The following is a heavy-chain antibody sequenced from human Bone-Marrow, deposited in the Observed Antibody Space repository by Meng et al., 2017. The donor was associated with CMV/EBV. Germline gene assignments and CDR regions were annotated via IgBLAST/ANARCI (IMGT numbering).Heavy chain of an antibody. V-gene: IGHV3-23*01. Sequence: GESLKISCAASGFTFSSYAMSWVRQAPGKGLEWVSAISGSGGTSKYYRDSVRGRFTISRDNFKNSLFLQMSGLTADDTAVYYCASSGYYYDRTDYYPPDFWGQGTRVTVSS. CDR3: ASSGYYYDRTDYYPPDF. D-gene: IGHD3-22*01. CDR1: GFTFSSYA. CDR2: ISGSGGTSK. J-gene: IGHJ4*02.